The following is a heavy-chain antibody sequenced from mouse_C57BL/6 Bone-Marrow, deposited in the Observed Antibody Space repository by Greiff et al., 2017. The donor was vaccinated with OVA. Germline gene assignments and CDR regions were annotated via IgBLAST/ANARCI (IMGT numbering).Heavy chain of an antibody. Sequence: QVQLQQPGAELVKPGASVKLSCKASGYTFTSYWMHWVKQRPGQGLEWIGMIHPNSGSTNYNEKFKSKATLTVDKSSSTAYMQLSSLTSEDSAVYYCARSSDLSPYYVDYWGQGTTLTVSS. V-gene: IGHV1-64*01. J-gene: IGHJ2*01. D-gene: IGHD1-1*01. CDR3: ARSSDLSPYYVDY. CDR1: GYTFTSYW. CDR2: IHPNSGST.